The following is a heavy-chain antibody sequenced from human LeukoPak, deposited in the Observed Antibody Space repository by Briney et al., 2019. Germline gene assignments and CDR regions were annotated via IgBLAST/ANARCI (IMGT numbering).Heavy chain of an antibody. CDR1: GFTFSSYW. Sequence: GGSLRLSCAASGFTFSSYWMSWVRQAPGKGLEWVANIKQDGSEKYYVDAVKGRFTISRDNAKNSLYLQMNSLRAEDTAVYYCARGRGVPSVYDGFDIWGQGTMVTVSS. CDR2: IKQDGSEK. D-gene: IGHD2-2*01. CDR3: ARGRGVPSVYDGFDI. V-gene: IGHV3-7*01. J-gene: IGHJ3*02.